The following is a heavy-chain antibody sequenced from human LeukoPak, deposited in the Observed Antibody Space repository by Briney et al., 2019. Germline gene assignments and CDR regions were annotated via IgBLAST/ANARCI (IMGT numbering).Heavy chain of an antibody. CDR1: GFTFSSYW. D-gene: IGHD3-10*01. V-gene: IGHV3-74*01. Sequence: PGGSLRLSCAASGFTFSSYWMHWVRQAPGKGLVWVSRINTDGSSTSYADSVKGRFTISRDNAKNTLYLQMNSLRAEDTAVYYCARDSLWFGESLAPNSYELFDYWGQGTLVTVSS. J-gene: IGHJ4*02. CDR2: INTDGSST. CDR3: ARDSLWFGESLAPNSYELFDY.